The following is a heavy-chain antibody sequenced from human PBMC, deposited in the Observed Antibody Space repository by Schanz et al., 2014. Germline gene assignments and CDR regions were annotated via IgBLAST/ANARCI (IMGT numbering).Heavy chain of an antibody. V-gene: IGHV1-2*02. CDR2: INPSSGGT. D-gene: IGHD6-19*01. CDR1: GYSFTGYY. J-gene: IGHJ6*02. CDR3: ARENTAVAGMPRVMDV. Sequence: QVQLVQSGVEVKKPGASVKVSCKASGYSFTGYYMNWVRQAPGQGLEWMGWINPSSGGTNYAQKFQGRVTMTRDTSISTAYMELNRLRSDDTAVYYCARENTAVAGMPRVMDVWGQGTTVTVTS.